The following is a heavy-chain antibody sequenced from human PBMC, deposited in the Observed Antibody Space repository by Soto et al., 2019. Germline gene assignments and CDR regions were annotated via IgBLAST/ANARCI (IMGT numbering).Heavy chain of an antibody. CDR2: ISGTT. D-gene: IGHD2-8*01. Sequence: GGSLRLSCAASGFTLSTYGMSWLRQAPGKGLEWVSAISGTTYHADSVKGRFTIFRDNSQNTLYLQMNSLRAEDTAVYYCVKEVLDGARNHWFDPWGQGSLVTVSS. J-gene: IGHJ5*02. V-gene: IGHV3-23*01. CDR3: VKEVLDGARNHWFDP. CDR1: GFTLSTYG.